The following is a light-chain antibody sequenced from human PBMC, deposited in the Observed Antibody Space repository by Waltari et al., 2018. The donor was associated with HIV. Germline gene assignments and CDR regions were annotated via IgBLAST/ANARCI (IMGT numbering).Light chain of an antibody. CDR3: QRRSNWPPFT. CDR1: QSVSRY. Sequence: EVVLTQSPATLSLSPGERATLSCRASQSVSRYLAWYQQKPGQAPRLLIYDASNRATCIPARFSGSGSGTDFTLTISSLEPEDFAVYYCQRRSNWPPFTFGPGTKVDIK. J-gene: IGKJ3*01. CDR2: DAS. V-gene: IGKV3-11*01.